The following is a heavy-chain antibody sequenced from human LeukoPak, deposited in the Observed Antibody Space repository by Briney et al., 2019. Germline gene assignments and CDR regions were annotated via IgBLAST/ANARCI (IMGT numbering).Heavy chain of an antibody. Sequence: SVKVSCKASGGTFSSYGISWVRQAPGQGLEWMGGIIPIFGTANYAQKFQGRVTISADESTSTAYVELSGLRSEDTAVYYCARGISSSWYWGFDYWGQGTLVTVSS. CDR3: ARGISSSWYWGFDY. D-gene: IGHD6-13*01. CDR1: GGTFSSYG. CDR2: IIPIFGTA. J-gene: IGHJ4*02. V-gene: IGHV1-69*01.